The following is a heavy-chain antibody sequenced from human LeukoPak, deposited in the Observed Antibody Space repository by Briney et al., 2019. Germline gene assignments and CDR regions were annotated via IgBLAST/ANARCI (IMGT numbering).Heavy chain of an antibody. J-gene: IGHJ6*03. V-gene: IGHV3-11*04. D-gene: IGHD3-22*01. CDR1: GSTFSDYY. Sequence: PGGSLRLSCAASGSTFSDYYMSWIRQAPGKGLEWVSYISSSGSSKFYTDSVKGRITISRDNAKNSLYLQMNSLRAEDTAVYYCAREGYYDSSGYYVYYYYYMDVWGKGTTVTVSS. CDR2: ISSSGSSK. CDR3: AREGYYDSSGYYVYYYYYMDV.